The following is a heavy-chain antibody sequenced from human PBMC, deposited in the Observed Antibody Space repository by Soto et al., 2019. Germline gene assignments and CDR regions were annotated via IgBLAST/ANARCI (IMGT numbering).Heavy chain of an antibody. CDR2: IYYSGST. CDR3: ARDGGYSYAEFDY. CDR1: GGSVSSGSYY. Sequence: SETLSLTCTVSGGSVSSGSYYWSWIRQPPGKGLEWIGYIYYSGSTNYNPSLKSRVTISVDTSKNQFSLKLSSVTAADTAVYYCARDGGYSYAEFDYWGQGTLVTVSS. V-gene: IGHV4-61*01. D-gene: IGHD5-18*01. J-gene: IGHJ4*02.